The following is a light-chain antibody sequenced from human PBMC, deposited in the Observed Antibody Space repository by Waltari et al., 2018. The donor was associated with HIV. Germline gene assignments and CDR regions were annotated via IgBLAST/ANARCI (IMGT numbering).Light chain of an antibody. V-gene: IGKV3-20*01. CDR3: QQYDDSRWT. Sequence: EIVLTQSPGTLSLSPGERATLSCRTSQSVNSGYLAWYQQQPGQAPRLLIYGASTRATGVPDRFSGSESGTDFTLTINKLEPEDFAVYYCQQYDDSRWTFGQGTKLEIK. CDR1: QSVNSGY. J-gene: IGKJ1*01. CDR2: GAS.